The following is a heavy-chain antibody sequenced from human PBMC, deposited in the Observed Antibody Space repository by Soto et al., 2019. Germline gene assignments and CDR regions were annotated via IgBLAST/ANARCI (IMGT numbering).Heavy chain of an antibody. CDR1: GFTFSSYW. CDR3: AREATFPIVVVVAASGFDY. CDR2: IKQDGSEK. Sequence: GGSLRLSCAASGFTFSSYWMSWVRQAPGKGLEWVANIKQDGSEKYYVDSVKGRFTISRDNAKNSLYLQMNSLRAEDTAVYYCAREATFPIVVVVAASGFDYWGQGTLVTVSS. V-gene: IGHV3-7*01. D-gene: IGHD2-15*01. J-gene: IGHJ4*02.